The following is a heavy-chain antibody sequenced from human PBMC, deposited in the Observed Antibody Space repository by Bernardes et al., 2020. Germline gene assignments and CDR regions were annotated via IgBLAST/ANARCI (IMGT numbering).Heavy chain of an antibody. CDR2: ISSSSSTI. D-gene: IGHD6-25*01. V-gene: IGHV3-48*02. CDR3: ARDREQYSSAPLSP. J-gene: IGHJ5*02. Sequence: GGSLRLSCAASGFTFSSYSMNWVRQAPGKGLEWVSYISSSSSTIYYADSVKGRFTISRDNAKNSLYLQMNSLRDEDTAVYYCARDREQYSSAPLSPWGQGTLVTVSS. CDR1: GFTFSSYS.